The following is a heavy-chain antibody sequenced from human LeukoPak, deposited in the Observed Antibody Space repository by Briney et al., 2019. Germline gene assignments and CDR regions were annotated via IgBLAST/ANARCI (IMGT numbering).Heavy chain of an antibody. V-gene: IGHV3-49*04. Sequence: GGSLRLSCTASGFTFGDYAMSWVRQAPGKGLEWVGFIRSKAYGGTTEYAASVKGRFTISRDDSKSIAYLQMNSLKTEDTAVYYCTREIGLVYGGNPDAFDIWGQETMVTVSS. J-gene: IGHJ3*02. CDR2: IRSKAYGGTT. CDR1: GFTFGDYA. CDR3: TREIGLVYGGNPDAFDI. D-gene: IGHD4-23*01.